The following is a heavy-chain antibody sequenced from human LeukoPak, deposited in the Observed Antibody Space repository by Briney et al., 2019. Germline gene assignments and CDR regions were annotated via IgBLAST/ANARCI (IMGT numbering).Heavy chain of an antibody. CDR2: IYSGGST. D-gene: IGHD3-10*01. J-gene: IGHJ6*02. CDR1: GFTVSSNY. Sequence: GGSLRLSCAASGFTVSSNYMSWVRQAPGKGQERVSVIYSGGSTYYADSVKGRFTISRHNSKNTLYLQMNSLRAEDTAVYYCARDYAGSMVRGVIRAGMDVWGQGTTVTVSS. V-gene: IGHV3-53*04. CDR3: ARDYAGSMVRGVIRAGMDV.